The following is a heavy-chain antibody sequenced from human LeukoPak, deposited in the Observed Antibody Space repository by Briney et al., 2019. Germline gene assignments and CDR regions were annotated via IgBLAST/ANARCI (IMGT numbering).Heavy chain of an antibody. D-gene: IGHD3-9*01. CDR1: GGTFTSYG. CDR3: ARNTDILTGYGAFDI. Sequence: ASVKVSCKASGGTFTSYGISWVRQAPGQGLEWMGRISAYNGNTNYAQKLQGRVTMTTDTSTSTAYMELRSLRSDDTAVYYCARNTDILTGYGAFDIWGQGTMVTVSS. J-gene: IGHJ3*02. V-gene: IGHV1-18*01. CDR2: ISAYNGNT.